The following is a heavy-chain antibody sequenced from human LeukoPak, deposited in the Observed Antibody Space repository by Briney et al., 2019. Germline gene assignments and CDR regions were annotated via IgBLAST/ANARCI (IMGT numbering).Heavy chain of an antibody. J-gene: IGHJ4*02. CDR1: GFRFSSYA. Sequence: QTGGSLRLACAASGFRFSSYAVSWVRQAPGKGLEWVSAISGSGVSTYYADSVKGRLTVSRDNSKNTLYLQMSSLRAEDTAVYYCARDRLPITMVRGVMRNFDYWGQGTLVTVSS. D-gene: IGHD3-10*01. V-gene: IGHV3-23*01. CDR2: ISGSGVST. CDR3: ARDRLPITMVRGVMRNFDY.